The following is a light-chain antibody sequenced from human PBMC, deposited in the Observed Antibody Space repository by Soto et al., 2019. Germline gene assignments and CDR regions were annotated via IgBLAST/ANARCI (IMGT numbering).Light chain of an antibody. CDR3: QHHNSYSQT. V-gene: IGKV1-5*01. J-gene: IGKJ1*01. Sequence: DIQLTQSPPTLSASAGDRVTITCRASQSIRYYLAWYQQMPGKAPTLLIYGASSLQSGVPSRFSGSGSGTEVPLTISSLQPDDFATYFCQHHNSYSQTFGQGTQVEIK. CDR2: GAS. CDR1: QSIRYY.